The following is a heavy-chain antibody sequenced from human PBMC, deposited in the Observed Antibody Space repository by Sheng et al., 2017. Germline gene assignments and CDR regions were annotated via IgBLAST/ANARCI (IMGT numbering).Heavy chain of an antibody. D-gene: IGHD1-1*01. CDR1: GFTFSSYG. V-gene: IGHV3-33*01. CDR2: IWYDGSNK. J-gene: IGHJ6*02. Sequence: QVQLVESGGGVVQPGRSLRLSCAASGFTFSSYGMHWVRQAPGKGLEWVAVIWYDGSNKYYADSVKGRFTISRDNSKNTLYLQMNSLRAEDTAVYYCAREMEGDTIGGDYYYGIDVWDQGP. CDR3: AREMEGDTIGGDYYYGIDV.